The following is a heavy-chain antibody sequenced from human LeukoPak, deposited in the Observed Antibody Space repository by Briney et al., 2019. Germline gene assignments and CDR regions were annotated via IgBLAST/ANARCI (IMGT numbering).Heavy chain of an antibody. J-gene: IGHJ4*02. CDR2: IHSSGNT. V-gene: IGHV4-61*02. D-gene: IGHD3-10*01. CDR1: ADSISSGRYY. CDR3: AREGAAQRGEGSFDY. Sequence: SQTLSLTCTVSADSISSGRYYWSWIRQSAGKGLEWIGRIHSSGNTNYNPSLKSRVTISVDTSKNHFSLKLTSVSIADTAVYYCAREGAAQRGEGSFDYWGQGTLVPVSS.